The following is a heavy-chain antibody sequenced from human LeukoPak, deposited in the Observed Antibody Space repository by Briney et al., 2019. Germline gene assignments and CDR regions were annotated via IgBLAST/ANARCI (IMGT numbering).Heavy chain of an antibody. CDR2: IKQDGSEK. D-gene: IGHD5-12*01. V-gene: IGHV3-7*03. CDR1: GFTFSSYW. J-gene: IGHJ4*02. CDR3: AGHGGYSGYDWGRHLAGLGY. Sequence: GGSLRLSCAASGFTFSSYWMSWVRQAPGKGLEWVANIKQDGSEKYYVDSVKGRFTISRDNAKNSLYLQMNSLRAEDTAVYYCAGHGGYSGYDWGRHLAGLGYWGQGTLVTVSS.